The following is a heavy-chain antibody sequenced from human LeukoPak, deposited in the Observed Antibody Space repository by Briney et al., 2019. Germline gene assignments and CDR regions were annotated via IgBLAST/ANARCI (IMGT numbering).Heavy chain of an antibody. CDR3: ARSPMYYYDSSGYYVF. Sequence: SETLSLTCAVYGGSFSGYYWSWIRQPPGKGREWIGEINHSGSTNYNPSLKSRVNISVDTSKKQFSLKLSSVTAADTAVYYCARSPMYYYDSSGYYVFGGQGTLVTVSS. V-gene: IGHV4-34*01. D-gene: IGHD3-22*01. J-gene: IGHJ4*02. CDR2: INHSGST. CDR1: GGSFSGYY.